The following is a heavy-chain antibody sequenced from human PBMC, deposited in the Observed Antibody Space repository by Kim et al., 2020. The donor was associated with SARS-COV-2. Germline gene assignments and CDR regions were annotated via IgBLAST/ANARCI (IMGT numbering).Heavy chain of an antibody. Sequence: SETLSLTCTVSGGSISSGGYYWSWIRQHPGKGLEWIGYIYYSGSTYYNPSLKSRVTISVDTSKNQFSLKLSSVTAADTAVYYCARFMVRGAVSDYGMDVWGQGATVTVSS. CDR2: IYYSGST. D-gene: IGHD3-10*01. CDR1: GGSISSGGYY. J-gene: IGHJ6*02. V-gene: IGHV4-31*03. CDR3: ARFMVRGAVSDYGMDV.